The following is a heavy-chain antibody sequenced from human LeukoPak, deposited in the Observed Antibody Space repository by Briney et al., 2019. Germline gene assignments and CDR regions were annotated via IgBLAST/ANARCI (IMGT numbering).Heavy chain of an antibody. V-gene: IGHV4-59*01. CDR1: GGSISNYY. CDR3: ARDSLRAHYFEY. CDR2: ISYSGST. Sequence: SETLSLTCTVSGGSISNYYWNWIRQPPGKGLEWIAYISYSGSTEYNPSLGSRVTISVDTSKNQFSLKLTSVTTADTAVYYCARDSLRAHYFEYWGQGILATVSS. J-gene: IGHJ4*02.